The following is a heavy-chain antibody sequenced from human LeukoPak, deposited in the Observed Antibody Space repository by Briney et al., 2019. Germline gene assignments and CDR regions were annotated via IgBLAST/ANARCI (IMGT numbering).Heavy chain of an antibody. V-gene: IGHV1-24*01. Sequence: ASVKVSCKVSGYTLTELSMHWVRQAPGKGLEWVGGFDPEDGETIYAQKFQGRVTMTEDTSTDTAYMELSSLRSEDTAVYYCATLYYGSGSYYRAAFDYWGQGTLVTVSS. CDR1: GYTLTELS. CDR3: ATLYYGSGSYYRAAFDY. CDR2: FDPEDGET. J-gene: IGHJ4*02. D-gene: IGHD3-10*01.